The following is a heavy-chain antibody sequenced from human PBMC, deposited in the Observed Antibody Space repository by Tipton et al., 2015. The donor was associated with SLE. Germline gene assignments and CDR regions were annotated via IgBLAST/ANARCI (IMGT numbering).Heavy chain of an antibody. CDR1: GFTFGSYA. V-gene: IGHV3-21*01. D-gene: IGHD3-3*01. Sequence: GSLRLSCAASGFTFGSYAMDWVRQAPGKGLEWVSSISAGSSYIYYADSVKGRFTISRDNSKNRLYLQMNSLRLEDTAMYYCARDNYYDFWSGYSQYNWFDPWGQGTLVTVSS. J-gene: IGHJ5*02. CDR3: ARDNYYDFWSGYSQYNWFDP. CDR2: ISAGSSYI.